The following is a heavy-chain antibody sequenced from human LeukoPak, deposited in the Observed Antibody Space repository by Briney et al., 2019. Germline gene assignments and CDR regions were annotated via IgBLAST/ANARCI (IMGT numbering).Heavy chain of an antibody. V-gene: IGHV1-18*01. Sequence: ASVKVSCKASGYTFTSYGISWVRQAPGQGLEWMGWISAYNGNTNYAQKLQGRVTMTTDTSTSTAYMELRSLRSDDTAVYYCARERATSWPAYGMDVWVHGTTDTVSS. CDR1: GYTFTSYG. D-gene: IGHD2-2*01. CDR2: ISAYNGNT. J-gene: IGHJ6*02. CDR3: ARERATSWPAYGMDV.